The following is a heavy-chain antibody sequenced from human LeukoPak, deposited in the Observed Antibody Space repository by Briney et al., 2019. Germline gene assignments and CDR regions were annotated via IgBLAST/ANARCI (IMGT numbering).Heavy chain of an antibody. V-gene: IGHV4-59*08. CDR3: ARVWVTTRGFDY. CDR1: GGSISSYN. D-gene: IGHD4-17*01. Sequence: SETLSLTCTVSGGSISSYNWCWLRQPPGEGLGCIGYIYYSGSTNYNPSLKSRVTISVDTSKNQFSLKLSSVTAADTAVYYCARVWVTTRGFDYWGQGTLVTVSS. J-gene: IGHJ4*02. CDR2: IYYSGST.